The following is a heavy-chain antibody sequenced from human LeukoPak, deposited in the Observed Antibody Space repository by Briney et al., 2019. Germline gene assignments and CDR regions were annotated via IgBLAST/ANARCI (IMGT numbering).Heavy chain of an antibody. Sequence: PSGGSLRLSCAATGFPFSSYAMSWVRQTPGKGLEWVSGITGDAGGAYYADSVKGRFTISRDNSKNTLFLQMNSLRAEDTAVYYCAKGYYYDSSTRLQVDYWGQGTLVTVSS. CDR1: GFPFSSYA. J-gene: IGHJ4*02. CDR3: AKGYYYDSSTRLQVDY. D-gene: IGHD3-22*01. CDR2: ITGDAGGA. V-gene: IGHV3-23*01.